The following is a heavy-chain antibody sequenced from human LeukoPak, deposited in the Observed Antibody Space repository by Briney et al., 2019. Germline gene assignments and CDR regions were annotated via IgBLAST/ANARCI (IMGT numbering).Heavy chain of an antibody. J-gene: IGHJ4*02. V-gene: IGHV3-30-3*01. D-gene: IGHD6-13*01. Sequence: RGSLRLSCAASGFTFSSYAMHWVRQAPGKGLEWVAVISYDGSNKYYADSVKGRFTISRDNSKNTLYLQMNSLRAEDTAVYYCARGWLAAAGKADYWGQGTLVTVSS. CDR1: GFTFSSYA. CDR2: ISYDGSNK. CDR3: ARGWLAAAGKADY.